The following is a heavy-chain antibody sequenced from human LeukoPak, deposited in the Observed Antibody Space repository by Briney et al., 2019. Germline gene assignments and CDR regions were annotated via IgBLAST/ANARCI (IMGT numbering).Heavy chain of an antibody. Sequence: SGTLSLTCTLSGGSLSSYYWSWIRQPPGKGLEWIGYIYYSGSTNYNPSLKSRVTISVDTSKNQFSLKLSSVTAADTAVYYCARAHVYCDFFDYWGQGTLVTVSS. J-gene: IGHJ4*02. CDR3: ARAHVYCDFFDY. D-gene: IGHD5/OR15-5a*01. CDR2: IYYSGST. CDR1: GGSLSSYY. V-gene: IGHV4-59*01.